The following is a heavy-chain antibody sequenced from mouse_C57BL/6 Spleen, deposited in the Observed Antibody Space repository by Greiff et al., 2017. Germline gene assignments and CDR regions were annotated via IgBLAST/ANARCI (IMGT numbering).Heavy chain of an antibody. CDR1: GFTFSSYA. J-gene: IGHJ1*03. CDR2: ISDGGSYT. Sequence: EVKLMESGGGLVKPGGSLKLSCAASGFTFSSYAMSWVRQTPDKRLEWVATISDGGSYTYYPDNVKGRFTLSGENAKTNLYRQMSQLKSEDTAMYYCARRLLWGWYFDVWGTGTTVTVSS. V-gene: IGHV5-4*03. D-gene: IGHD2-1*01. CDR3: ARRLLWGWYFDV.